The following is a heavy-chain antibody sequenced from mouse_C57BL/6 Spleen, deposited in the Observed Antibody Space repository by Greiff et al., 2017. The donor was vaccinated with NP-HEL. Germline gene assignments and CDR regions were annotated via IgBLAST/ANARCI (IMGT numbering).Heavy chain of an antibody. CDR3: ARSLDDGGGWAY. Sequence: DVKLVESGGGLVQPGGSLKLSCAASGFTFSDYYMYWVRQTPEKRLEWVAYISTGGGSTYYPDTVKGRFTISRDTAKNTVYLQMSRLKSEATAMYYCARSLDDGGGWAYGGQGTLVTVSA. J-gene: IGHJ3*01. V-gene: IGHV5-12*01. CDR1: GFTFSDYY. CDR2: ISTGGGST.